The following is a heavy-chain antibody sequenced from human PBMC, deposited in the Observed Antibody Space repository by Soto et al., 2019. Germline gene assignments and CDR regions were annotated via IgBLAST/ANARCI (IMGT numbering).Heavy chain of an antibody. Sequence: QVQLVQSGAEVKKPGASVKVSCKASGYTFTSYDINWVRQATGQGLEWMGWMNPNSGNTGYAQKFQGRVTMTRNTSISTAYMELSSLRSEDTAVYYCVRGPRELWYYRAEYFQHWGQGTLVTVSS. CDR1: GYTFTSYD. D-gene: IGHD5-18*01. J-gene: IGHJ1*01. CDR2: MNPNSGNT. V-gene: IGHV1-8*01. CDR3: VRGPRELWYYRAEYFQH.